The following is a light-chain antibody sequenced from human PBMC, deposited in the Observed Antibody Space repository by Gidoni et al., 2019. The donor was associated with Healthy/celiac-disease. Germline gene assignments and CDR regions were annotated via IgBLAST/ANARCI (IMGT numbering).Light chain of an antibody. CDR2: AAS. J-gene: IGKJ1*01. CDR3: QQSYSTPPWT. Sequence: DIQMPQSPSSLSASVGDRVTITCRARQSISSYLNWYQQKPGKAPQLLIYAASSLQSGVPSRFSGSGSGTDFTLTISSLQPEDFATYYCQQSYSTPPWTFGQGTKVEIK. CDR1: QSISSY. V-gene: IGKV1-39*01.